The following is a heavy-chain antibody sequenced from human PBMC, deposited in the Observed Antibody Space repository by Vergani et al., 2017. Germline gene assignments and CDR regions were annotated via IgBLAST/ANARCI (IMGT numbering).Heavy chain of an antibody. CDR3: AKHFRGWGIDY. Sequence: EMQLLESGGGLIQPGGSLRLSCTASGFTFGSNTMTWVRQGPGKGLEWVSTISDSGEQTSYADSVKGRFIMSRDNSKNTLYLRLSSLRADDSAVYYCAKHFRGWGIDYWGQGTQVIVSS. CDR1: GFTFGSNT. CDR2: ISDSGEQT. V-gene: IGHV3-23*01. J-gene: IGHJ4*02. D-gene: IGHD3-16*01.